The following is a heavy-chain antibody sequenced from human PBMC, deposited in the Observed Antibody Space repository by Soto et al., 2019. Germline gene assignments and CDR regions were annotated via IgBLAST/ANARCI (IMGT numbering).Heavy chain of an antibody. CDR3: ARDLFSGWPYNWFDP. CDR1: GYTFTGYY. D-gene: IGHD6-19*01. J-gene: IGHJ5*02. Sequence: GASVKVSCKASGYTFTGYYMHWVRQAPGQGLEWMGWINPNSGGTNYAQKFQGRVTMTRDTSISTAYMELSRLRSDDTAVYYCARDLFSGWPYNWFDPWGQGTLVTVSS. V-gene: IGHV1-2*02. CDR2: INPNSGGT.